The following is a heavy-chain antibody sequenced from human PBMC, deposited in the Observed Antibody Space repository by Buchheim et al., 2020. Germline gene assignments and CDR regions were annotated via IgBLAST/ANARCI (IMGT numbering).Heavy chain of an antibody. CDR2: ISSSGSTI. CDR3: ARTYGITMIVVERVWFDP. CDR1: GFTFSSYE. Sequence: EVQLVESGGGLVQPGGSLRLSCAASGFTFSSYEMNWVRQAPGKGLEWVSYISSSGSTIYYAYSVKGRFTISRDNAKNSLYLQMNSLRAEDTAVYYCARTYGITMIVVERVWFDPWGQGTL. V-gene: IGHV3-48*03. J-gene: IGHJ5*02. D-gene: IGHD3-22*01.